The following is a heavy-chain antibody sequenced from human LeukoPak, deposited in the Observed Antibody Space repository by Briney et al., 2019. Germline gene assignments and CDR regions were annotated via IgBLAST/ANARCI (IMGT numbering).Heavy chain of an antibody. CDR3: ARSSGDGYNLVY. CDR1: GGTFSSYA. CDR2: IIPIFGTA. J-gene: IGHJ4*02. D-gene: IGHD5-24*01. Sequence: ASVKVSCKASGGTFSSYAISWVRQAPGQGLEWMGGIIPIFGTANYAQKFQGRVTITTDESTSTAYMELSSLRSEDTAVYYCARSSGDGYNLVYWGQGTLVTVSS. V-gene: IGHV1-69*05.